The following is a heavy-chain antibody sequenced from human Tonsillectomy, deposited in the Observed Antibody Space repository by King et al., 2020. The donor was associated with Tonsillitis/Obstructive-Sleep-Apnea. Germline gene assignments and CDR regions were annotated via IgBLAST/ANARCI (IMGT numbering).Heavy chain of an antibody. Sequence: EVQLVESGGGLVQPGGSLRLSCAASGFTFSSYEMNWVRQAPGKGLEWVSYISSSGTTIYYADSVKGRFTISRDNAKNSLYLQMNSLRAEDTAVYYCARAGYDFWSGYYSYYFDYWGQGTLVTVSS. CDR1: GFTFSSYE. CDR3: ARAGYDFWSGYYSYYFDY. J-gene: IGHJ4*02. D-gene: IGHD3-3*01. V-gene: IGHV3-48*03. CDR2: ISSSGTTI.